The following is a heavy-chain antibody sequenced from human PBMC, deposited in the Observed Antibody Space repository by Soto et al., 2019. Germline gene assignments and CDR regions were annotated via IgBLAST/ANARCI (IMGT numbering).Heavy chain of an antibody. V-gene: IGHV3-21*01. CDR1: GFTFSSYS. D-gene: IGHD3-22*01. CDR2: ISSSSSYI. J-gene: IGHJ5*02. Sequence: PGGSLRLSCAASGFTFSSYSMNWVRQAPGKGLEWVSSISSSSSYIYYADSVKGRFTISRDNAKNSLYLQMNSLRAEDTAVYYCARRAGYYYDSSGYYPIDPWGQGTLVTVSS. CDR3: ARRAGYYYDSSGYYPIDP.